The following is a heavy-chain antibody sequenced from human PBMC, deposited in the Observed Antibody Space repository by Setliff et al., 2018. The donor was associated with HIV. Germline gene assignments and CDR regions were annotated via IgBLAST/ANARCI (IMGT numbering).Heavy chain of an antibody. CDR3: ARVTMVRAYYFDY. J-gene: IGHJ4*02. Sequence: ASVKVSCKASGYNFNNYYIQWLRQAPGERPEWIGEINPSGGSTSYAEKFQGRATVTRDSSTSTIYMELRSLRAEDTAVYYCARVTMVRAYYFDYWGQGTLVTVSS. CDR1: GYNFNNYY. V-gene: IGHV1-46*02. D-gene: IGHD3-10*01. CDR2: INPSGGST.